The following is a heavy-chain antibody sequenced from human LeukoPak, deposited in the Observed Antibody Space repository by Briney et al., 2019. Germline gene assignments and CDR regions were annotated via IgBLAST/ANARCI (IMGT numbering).Heavy chain of an antibody. V-gene: IGHV4-59*01. Sequence: SETLSLTRTVSCGSISSYFWSWIRQPPARELAWIGCIYLIGSSNYNPTLKSRVTISADTSKNQFSLKLSSVTAADTAVYYCAREVRDYIWGSYRYRYFDYWGQGTLVTVSS. CDR2: IYLIGSS. J-gene: IGHJ4*02. D-gene: IGHD3-16*02. CDR1: CGSISSYF. CDR3: AREVRDYIWGSYRYRYFDY.